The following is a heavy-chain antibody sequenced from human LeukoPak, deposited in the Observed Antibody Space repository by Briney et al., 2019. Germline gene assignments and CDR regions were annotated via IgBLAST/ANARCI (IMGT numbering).Heavy chain of an antibody. D-gene: IGHD5-24*01. CDR3: ERGRSNFDY. CDR1: GGSISSYY. Sequence: SETLSLTCTVSGGSISSYYWSWIRQPPREGLEWIGYIYYSGNTNYNPSLKSRVTVSVDTSTNPFSLKLSSVTAADTAVYYCERGRSNFDYWGQGTLVTVSS. CDR2: IYYSGNT. J-gene: IGHJ4*02. V-gene: IGHV4-59*01.